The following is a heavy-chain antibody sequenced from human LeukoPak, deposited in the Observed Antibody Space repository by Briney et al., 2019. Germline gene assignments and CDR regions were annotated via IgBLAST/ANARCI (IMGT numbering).Heavy chain of an antibody. D-gene: IGHD6-13*01. CDR2: MNPNSGNT. CDR1: GYTFTSYD. Sequence: ASVKVSCKASGYTFTSYDINWVRQATGQGLEWMGWMNPNSGNTGYAQKFQGRVTMTRNTSISTADMELSSLRSEDTAVYYCARENGGSWYAWLNYYYGMDVWGQGTTVTVS. V-gene: IGHV1-8*01. J-gene: IGHJ6*02. CDR3: ARENGGSWYAWLNYYYGMDV.